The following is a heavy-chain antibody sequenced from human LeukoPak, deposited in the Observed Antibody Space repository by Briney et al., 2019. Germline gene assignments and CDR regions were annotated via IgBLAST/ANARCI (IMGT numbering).Heavy chain of an antibody. J-gene: IGHJ4*02. CDR2: IKQDGSEK. Sequence: GGSLRLSCAASGFTFSSYWMSWVRQAPGKGLEWVANIKQDGSEKHYVDSVKGRFTISRDNAKNSLYLQMNSLRAEDTAVYYCARDRVIGYSYGFFDYWGQGTLVTDSS. CDR3: ARDRVIGYSYGFFDY. D-gene: IGHD5-18*01. CDR1: GFTFSSYW. V-gene: IGHV3-7*01.